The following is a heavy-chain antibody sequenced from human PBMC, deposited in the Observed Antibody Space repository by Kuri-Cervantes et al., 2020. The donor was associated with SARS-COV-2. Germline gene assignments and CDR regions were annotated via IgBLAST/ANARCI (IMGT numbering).Heavy chain of an antibody. CDR1: GFTFSSYW. CDR3: ARQPGGYSNYAIDY. J-gene: IGHJ4*02. Sequence: GSLRLSCAASGFTFSSYWMSWVRQPPGKRLEWIGYICYTGTISFSGSTKYNPSLNSRVTMSMDTSKNQFSLKLSSVTAADTAVYYCARQPGGYSNYAIDYWGQGTLVTVSS. D-gene: IGHD4-11*01. CDR2: ICYTGTISFSGST. V-gene: IGHV4-59*08.